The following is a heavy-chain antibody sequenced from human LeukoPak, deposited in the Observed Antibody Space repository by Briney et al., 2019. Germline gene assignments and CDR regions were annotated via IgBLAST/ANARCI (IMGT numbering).Heavy chain of an antibody. CDR3: ARALNHYYYYYYMDV. V-gene: IGHV4-59*01. J-gene: IGHJ6*03. CDR2: IYYSGST. D-gene: IGHD1-14*01. CDR1: GGSIRSYY. Sequence: SETLSLTCTVSGGSIRSYYWGWIRQPPGKGLEWIGYIYYSGSTNYNPSLKSRVTISVDTSKNQFSLKLSSVTAADTAVYYCARALNHYYYYYYMDVWGKGTTVTVSS.